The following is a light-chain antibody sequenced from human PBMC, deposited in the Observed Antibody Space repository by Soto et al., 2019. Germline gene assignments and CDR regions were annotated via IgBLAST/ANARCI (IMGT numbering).Light chain of an antibody. CDR3: QHRNDWPLT. V-gene: IGKV3-11*01. J-gene: IGKJ4*01. Sequence: EIVLTQSPTTLSLSPGERATLSCRASQTVYTWLAWYQQTPGQAPRLLIYNASQRATGIPARFSGSGSGTDFTLNISSLEPEDSAVYYCQHRNDWPLTFGGGTKVEIK. CDR1: QTVYTW. CDR2: NAS.